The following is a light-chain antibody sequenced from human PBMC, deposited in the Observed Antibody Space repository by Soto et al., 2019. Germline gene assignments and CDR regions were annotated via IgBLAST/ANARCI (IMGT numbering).Light chain of an antibody. CDR1: QRISNY. V-gene: IGKV1-39*01. Sequence: DIQMTQSPSPVSASIGDRVTITCRASQRISNYLNWYQQKPGKAPKLLIYAASSLQSGVPSRFSGSGSGTYFALTFSSLQPEDSETYYCQQTYSTSRTFGQGTKVDIK. J-gene: IGKJ1*01. CDR3: QQTYSTSRT. CDR2: AAS.